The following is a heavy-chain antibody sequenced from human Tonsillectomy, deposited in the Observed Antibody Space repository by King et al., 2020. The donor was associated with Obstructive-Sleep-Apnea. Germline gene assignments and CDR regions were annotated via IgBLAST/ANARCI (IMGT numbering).Heavy chain of an antibody. D-gene: IGHD2-8*01. CDR3: ARSVYCTNGVCYSYFDY. CDR2: INPHSGGT. V-gene: IGHV1-2*04. Sequence: VQLVQSGAEVKKPGASVKVSCKASGYTFTGYYMHWVRQAPGQGLEWMGWINPHSGGTNYAQKFQGWVTMTRDTSLSTAYMELSRLRSDDTAVYYCARSVYCTNGVCYSYFDYWGQGTMVTVSS. CDR1: GYTFTGYY. J-gene: IGHJ4*02.